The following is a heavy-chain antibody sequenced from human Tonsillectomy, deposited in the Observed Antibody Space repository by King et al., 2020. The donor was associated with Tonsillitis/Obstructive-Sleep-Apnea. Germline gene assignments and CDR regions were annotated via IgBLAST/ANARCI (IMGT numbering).Heavy chain of an antibody. CDR2: IDHSGSS. D-gene: IGHD4-17*01. Sequence: VQLQQWGAGLLKPSETLSLTCVVYGGSFSGYYLSWIRQPPGKGLEWIGEIDHSGSSNYNPSLKSRVTISVDTSKNQISLKLRSVTAADTAVYYCAREKDGDYGMDVWGQGTTVTVSS. V-gene: IGHV4-34*01. CDR1: GGSFSGYY. CDR3: AREKDGDYGMDV. J-gene: IGHJ6*02.